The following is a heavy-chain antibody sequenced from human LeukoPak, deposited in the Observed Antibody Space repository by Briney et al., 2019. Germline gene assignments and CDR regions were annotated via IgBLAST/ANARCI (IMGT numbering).Heavy chain of an antibody. Sequence: PGGSLRPSCAASGFTFRSYVMSWVRQAPGKGLEWVSSISGSGGSTYYADSVKGRFTISRDNSKNTLYLQMNSLRAEDTAVYYCAKGYDYVWGSTQPFDYWGQGTLVTVSS. V-gene: IGHV3-23*01. D-gene: IGHD3-16*01. CDR1: GFTFRSYV. J-gene: IGHJ4*02. CDR2: ISGSGGST. CDR3: AKGYDYVWGSTQPFDY.